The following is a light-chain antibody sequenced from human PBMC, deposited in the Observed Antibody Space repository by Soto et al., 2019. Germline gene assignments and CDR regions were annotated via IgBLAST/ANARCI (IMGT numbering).Light chain of an antibody. CDR3: QSYDSSNPVV. V-gene: IGLV6-57*04. Sequence: NFMLTQPHSVSESPGKTVTISCTRSSGSIASNYVQWYQQRPGSAPTTVIYEDNQRPSGVPDLFSGSIDSSSNSAALTISARQTEEEDDYYCQSYDSSNPVVFGGGTKLTVL. J-gene: IGLJ2*01. CDR1: SGSIASNY. CDR2: EDN.